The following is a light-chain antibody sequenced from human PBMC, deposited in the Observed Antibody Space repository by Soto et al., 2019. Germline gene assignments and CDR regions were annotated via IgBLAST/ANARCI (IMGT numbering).Light chain of an antibody. CDR2: DAS. Sequence: DIQMTQSPSSVSASVGDTVTITCRASHYIDSWLAWYQQKPGKAPKLLIYDASRLRSGVPSTFSGSRSWTDFTLTIPDLQPEDFATYYCQQAYSFPITFGQGTRLEIK. CDR1: HYIDSW. J-gene: IGKJ5*01. V-gene: IGKV1-12*01. CDR3: QQAYSFPIT.